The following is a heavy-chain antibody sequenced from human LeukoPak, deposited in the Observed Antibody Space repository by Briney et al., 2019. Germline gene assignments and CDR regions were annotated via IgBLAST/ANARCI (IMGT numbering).Heavy chain of an antibody. J-gene: IGHJ6*02. CDR1: GFTFSSYW. CDR3: ARESAGRDGYNYYSYYGMDV. CDR2: IKQHGSEE. Sequence: PGRSLRLSCAASGFTFSSYWMSWVRQAPGKGLEWVADIKQHGSEENYVDSVKGRFSISRDNAKNLLYLQMNSLRAEDTAVYYCARESAGRDGYNYYSYYGMDVWGQGTTVTVSS. D-gene: IGHD5-24*01. V-gene: IGHV3-7*01.